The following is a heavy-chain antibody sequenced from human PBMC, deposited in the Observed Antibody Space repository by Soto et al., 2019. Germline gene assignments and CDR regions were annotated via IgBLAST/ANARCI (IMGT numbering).Heavy chain of an antibody. CDR3: AKWGSSKNLDN. D-gene: IGHD3-16*01. Sequence: EVQLLESGGGLVQPGESLRLSCAVSGFTFNNYAMSWVRQAPGKGLEWVSIISGTGDATYYADSVKGRFTISRDNSKNTLYLQMNSLRAEDTAIYDCAKWGSSKNLDNWGQGTLVTVSS. V-gene: IGHV3-23*01. CDR2: ISGTGDAT. J-gene: IGHJ4*02. CDR1: GFTFNNYA.